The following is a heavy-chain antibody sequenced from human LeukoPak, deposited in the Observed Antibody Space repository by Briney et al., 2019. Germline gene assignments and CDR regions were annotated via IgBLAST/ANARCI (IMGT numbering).Heavy chain of an antibody. Sequence: NPSETLSLTCAVYGGSFSGYYWSWIRQPPGKGLEWIGEINHSGSTNCNPSLKSRVTISVDTSKNQFSLKLSSVTAADTAVYYCARTKSLSYGSHFDYWGQGTLVTVSS. CDR1: GGSFSGYY. J-gene: IGHJ4*02. CDR2: INHSGST. D-gene: IGHD5-18*01. CDR3: ARTKSLSYGSHFDY. V-gene: IGHV4-34*01.